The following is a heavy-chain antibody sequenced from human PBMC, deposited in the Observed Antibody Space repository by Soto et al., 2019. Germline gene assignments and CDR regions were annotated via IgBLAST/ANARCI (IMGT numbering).Heavy chain of an antibody. CDR1: GFTFDDYA. CDR3: VKCKGYTSYDILTLDD. V-gene: IGHV3-9*01. J-gene: IGHJ4*02. CDR2: IRWDSGSI. D-gene: IGHD3-9*01. Sequence: EVQLVESGGGLVQPGRSLRLACAASGFTFDDYAMHWVRQAPGKGLEGGSGIRWDSGSIGYADSVKGRLTISRDNAKNSLYLQMNSLRAEDTALYYCVKCKGYTSYDILTLDDWGQGTLVTVSS.